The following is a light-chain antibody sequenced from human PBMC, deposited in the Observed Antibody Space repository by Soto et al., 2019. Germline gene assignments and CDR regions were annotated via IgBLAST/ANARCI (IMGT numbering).Light chain of an antibody. J-gene: IGKJ1*01. V-gene: IGKV3-15*01. CDR1: HSVSNN. CDR3: QQYNSWPRT. Sequence: EIVLTQSPGTLSLSPGERATLSCRASHSVSNNYLAWYQQKPGQAPRLLINGASTRATGVPARFSGSGSGTEFTLTISSLQSEDFATYYCQQYNSWPRTFGQGTKVDIK. CDR2: GAS.